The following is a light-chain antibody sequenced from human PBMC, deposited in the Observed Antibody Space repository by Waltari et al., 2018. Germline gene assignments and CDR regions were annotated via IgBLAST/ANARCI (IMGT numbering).Light chain of an antibody. CDR1: SSNIGNNY. V-gene: IGLV1-51*02. CDR3: GTWDSSLSGAV. Sequence: QSVLTQPPSVSAAPGQRVTISCSGGSSNIGNNYVSWYRQFPGTAPKLLIYENTERPSGIPGRFSGSKSGTSATLDITGLQAGDEADDYCGTWDSSLSGAVLGGGTHLTVL. J-gene: IGLJ7*01. CDR2: ENT.